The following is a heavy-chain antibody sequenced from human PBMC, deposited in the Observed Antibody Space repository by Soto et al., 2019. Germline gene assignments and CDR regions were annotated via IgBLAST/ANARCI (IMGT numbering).Heavy chain of an antibody. CDR2: ISYDGDNK. CDR3: ARGTTTSAFSAMDV. CDR1: GFTFSYHA. V-gene: IGHV3-30-3*01. D-gene: IGHD1-1*01. J-gene: IGHJ6*01. Sequence: QVQLVESGGGVVQPGRSLRLSCAASGFTFSYHALNWVRQAPGKGLEWVAVISYDGDNKYIAESVKGRFTISRDNSKNTVSLQMTSLRAEDTAMYFCARGTTTSAFSAMDVWGQGTRVTVSS.